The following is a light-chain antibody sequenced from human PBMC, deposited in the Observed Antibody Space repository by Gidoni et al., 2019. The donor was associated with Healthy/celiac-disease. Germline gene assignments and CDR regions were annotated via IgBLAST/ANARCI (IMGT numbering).Light chain of an antibody. CDR3: QQYYSTLYT. CDR2: GAS. Sequence: DIVLTQSPASLAVSLGERATINCKSSQSVLYSSNNKNYLAWYQQKPGQPPKLLIYGASTRESGVPDRFSGSGSGTDFTLTISSLQAEDVAVYYCQQYYSTLYTFGQGTKLEIK. J-gene: IGKJ2*01. V-gene: IGKV4-1*01. CDR1: QSVLYSSNNKNY.